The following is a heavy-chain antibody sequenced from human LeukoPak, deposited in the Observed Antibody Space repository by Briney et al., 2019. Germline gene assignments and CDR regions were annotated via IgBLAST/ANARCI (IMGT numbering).Heavy chain of an antibody. Sequence: ASVTVSCKTSGYSFTDYYMRWVRQAPGQGLEWMGWINPNSGGTSSAQKFQGRVTMTRDTSITTVYMEVSWLTSDDTAIYYCARADRLHGGPYLIGPWGQGTLVTVSS. D-gene: IGHD2-21*01. CDR3: ARADRLHGGPYLIGP. CDR1: GYSFTDYY. J-gene: IGHJ5*02. CDR2: INPNSGGT. V-gene: IGHV1-2*02.